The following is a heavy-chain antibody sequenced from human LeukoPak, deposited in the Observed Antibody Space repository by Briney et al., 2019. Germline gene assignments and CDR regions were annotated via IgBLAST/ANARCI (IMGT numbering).Heavy chain of an antibody. CDR3: ARDAMVRGVIVYMDV. CDR1: GFTFSSYS. CDR2: ISSSSSYI. Sequence: GGSLRLSCAASGFTFSSYSMNWVRQAPGKGLEWVSSISSSSSYIYYADSVKGRFTISRDNAKNSLYLQMNSLRAEDTAVYYCARDAMVRGVIVYMDVWGKGTTVTISS. J-gene: IGHJ6*03. V-gene: IGHV3-21*01. D-gene: IGHD3-10*01.